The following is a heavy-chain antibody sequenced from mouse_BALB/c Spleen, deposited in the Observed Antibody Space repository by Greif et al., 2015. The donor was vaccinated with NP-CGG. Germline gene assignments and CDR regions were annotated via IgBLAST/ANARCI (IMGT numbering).Heavy chain of an antibody. CDR1: GYTFTSYW. J-gene: IGHJ2*01. Sequence: QVQLQQSWAELAKPGASVKMSCKASGYTFTSYWMHWVKQRPGQGLEWIGYINPSTGYTEYNQKFEDKATLTADKSSSTAYMQLSSLTSEDSAVYYCASYYGSSYFDYWGQGTTLTVSS. D-gene: IGHD1-1*01. CDR2: INPSTGYT. V-gene: IGHV1-7*01. CDR3: ASYYGSSYFDY.